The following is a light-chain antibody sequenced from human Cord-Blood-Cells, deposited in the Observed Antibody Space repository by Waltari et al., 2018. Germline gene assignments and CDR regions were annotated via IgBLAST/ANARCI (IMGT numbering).Light chain of an antibody. CDR2: EDN. CDR3: QSYDSSNQV. J-gene: IGLJ3*02. CDR1: SGSIASNY. Sequence: NFMLTQPHSVSESPGKTVTISCTRSSGSIASNYGQWYQQRPGSAPTTVIYEDNQIPSGVPDRFSGSIDSSSNSASLTISGLKTEDEADYYCQSYDSSNQVFGGGTKLTVL. V-gene: IGLV6-57*03.